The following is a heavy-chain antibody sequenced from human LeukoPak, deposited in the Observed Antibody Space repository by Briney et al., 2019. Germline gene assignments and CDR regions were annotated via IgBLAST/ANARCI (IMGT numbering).Heavy chain of an antibody. V-gene: IGHV1-18*04. Sequence: GASVKVSCKASGYTFTSYYMHWVRQAPGQGLEWMGWISAYNGNTNYAQKLQGRVTMTTDTSTSTAYMELRSLRSDDTAVYYCARRYYYGSGDWFDPWGQGTLVTVSS. CDR1: GYTFTSYY. CDR3: ARRYYYGSGDWFDP. D-gene: IGHD3-10*01. CDR2: ISAYNGNT. J-gene: IGHJ5*02.